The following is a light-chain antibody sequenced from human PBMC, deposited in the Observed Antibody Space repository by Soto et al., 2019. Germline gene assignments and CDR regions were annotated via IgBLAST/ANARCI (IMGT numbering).Light chain of an antibody. CDR2: DAS. CDR3: QQYDSYSPRT. Sequence: IQMIQCPSALSASVEDRATMTCRASQNIDNWFACHQQMPVKAPKLLIYDASILEIDLPSRFSASGSGKELTLTIRCLQRDDFAPYYCQQYDSYSPRTFGQGTKVDIK. V-gene: IGKV1-5*01. CDR1: QNIDNW. J-gene: IGKJ1*01.